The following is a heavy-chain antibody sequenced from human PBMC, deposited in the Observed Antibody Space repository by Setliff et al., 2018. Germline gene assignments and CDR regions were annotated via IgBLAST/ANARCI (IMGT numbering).Heavy chain of an antibody. D-gene: IGHD3-22*01. J-gene: IGHJ3*02. CDR3: ARALDSSGYYHAFDI. Sequence: PGGSLRLSCAASGFTFSDYYMSWIRQAPGKGLEWVSYISSSGSTIYYADSVKGRFTISRDNAKNSLYLQMNSLRAEDTAVYYCARALDSSGYYHAFDIWGQGTMVTVSS. CDR1: GFTFSDYY. V-gene: IGHV3-11*01. CDR2: ISSSGSTI.